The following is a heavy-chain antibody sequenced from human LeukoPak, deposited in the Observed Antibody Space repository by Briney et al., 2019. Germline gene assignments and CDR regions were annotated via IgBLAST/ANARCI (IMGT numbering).Heavy chain of an antibody. CDR1: GGCISSGGYY. D-gene: IGHD5-12*01. J-gene: IGHJ6*03. CDR3: ARSWISTGYMDV. CDR2: IYYSGST. Sequence: PSETLSLTCTVSGGCISSGGYYWSWIRQHPGKGLEWIGYIYYSGSTYYNPSLKSRVTISVDTSKNQFSLKLSSVTAADTAVYYCARSWISTGYMDVWGKGTTVTVSS. V-gene: IGHV4-31*03.